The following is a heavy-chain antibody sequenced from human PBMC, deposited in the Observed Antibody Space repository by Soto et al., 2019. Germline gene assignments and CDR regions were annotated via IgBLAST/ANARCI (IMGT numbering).Heavy chain of an antibody. Sequence: ASVKVSCQASGGTLSSYAISLVRQAPGQGLELMGGIIPSFGTANYAQKFQGRVTITADESTSSAYMELSSLRSEDTAVYYCAREVVGATRPFDYWGQGTLVTVSS. D-gene: IGHD1-26*01. CDR3: AREVVGATRPFDY. CDR2: IIPSFGTA. J-gene: IGHJ4*02. CDR1: GGTLSSYA. V-gene: IGHV1-69*13.